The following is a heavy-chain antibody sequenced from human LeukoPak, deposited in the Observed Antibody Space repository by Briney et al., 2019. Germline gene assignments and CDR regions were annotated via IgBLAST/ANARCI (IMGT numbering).Heavy chain of an antibody. D-gene: IGHD3-22*01. J-gene: IGHJ4*02. Sequence: PGGSLKLSCAASGFTFGASAMHWVRQASGKGLEWVGRIRSKASSFATAYAASVKGRFSISRDDSKNTAYLQMNSLRAEDTAVYYCARDSENYYDSGGYPGDWGQGTLVTVSS. V-gene: IGHV3-73*01. CDR1: GFTFGASA. CDR3: ARDSENYYDSGGYPGD. CDR2: IRSKASSFAT.